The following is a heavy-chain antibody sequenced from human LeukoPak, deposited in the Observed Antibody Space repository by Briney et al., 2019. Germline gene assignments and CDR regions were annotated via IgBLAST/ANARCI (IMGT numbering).Heavy chain of an antibody. CDR1: GFTFSSYA. D-gene: IGHD2-2*02. CDR3: AKPYCSSTSCYRGRGNFDY. J-gene: IGHJ4*02. CDR2: ISGSGGST. V-gene: IGHV3-23*01. Sequence: GGSLRLSCAASGFTFSSYAMSWVRQAPGKGLEWVSAISGSGGSTYYADSVKGRFTISRDNSKNTLYLQMNSLRAEDTAVYYCAKPYCSSTSCYRGRGNFDYWGQGTLVTVSS.